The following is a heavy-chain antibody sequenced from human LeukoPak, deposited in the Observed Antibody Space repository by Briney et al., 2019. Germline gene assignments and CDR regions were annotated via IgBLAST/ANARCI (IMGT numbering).Heavy chain of an antibody. CDR1: GGSISSSSYY. V-gene: IGHV4-39*01. CDR3: ARTLRDGYSYIDN. CDR2: IYYSGST. D-gene: IGHD5-24*01. J-gene: IGHJ4*02. Sequence: SETLSLTCTVSGGSISSSSYYWGWIRQPPGKGLEWIGSIYYSGSTYYNPSLKSRVTISADTPKNQFSLKLSSVTAAETAVYYCARTLRDGYSYIDNWGQGTLVTVSS.